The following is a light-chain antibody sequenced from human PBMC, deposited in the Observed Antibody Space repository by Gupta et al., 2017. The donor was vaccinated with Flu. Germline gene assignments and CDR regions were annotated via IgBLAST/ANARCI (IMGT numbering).Light chain of an antibody. Sequence: SALPQPASVSGSPDHSITISSTGTSSDVGGYNYVSSYQQHPAKTPNLMIYEVSNRPPGVATRFSGSKSGNTASLTISGRQEADEADYYCSSYTSSSTLVFGGGTKLTVL. CDR1: SSDVGGYNY. CDR2: EVS. V-gene: IGLV2-14*01. CDR3: SSYTSSSTLV. J-gene: IGLJ3*02.